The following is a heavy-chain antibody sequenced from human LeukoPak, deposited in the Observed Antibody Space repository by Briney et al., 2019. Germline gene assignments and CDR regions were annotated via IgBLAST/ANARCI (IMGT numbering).Heavy chain of an antibody. Sequence: PGGSLRLSCAASGFTFSSYSMNWFRQAPGKGLEWVSSISSSSSHMYYADSVKGRFTISRDNAKNSLYLQMNSLRAEDTAVYYCARAGGLHYDILTGYIHDAFDIWGQGTMVTVSS. CDR2: ISSSSSHM. CDR1: GFTFSSYS. J-gene: IGHJ3*02. V-gene: IGHV3-21*01. CDR3: ARAGGLHYDILTGYIHDAFDI. D-gene: IGHD3-9*01.